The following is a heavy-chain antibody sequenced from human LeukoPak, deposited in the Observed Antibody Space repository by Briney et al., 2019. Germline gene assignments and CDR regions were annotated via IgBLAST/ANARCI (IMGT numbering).Heavy chain of an antibody. D-gene: IGHD1-26*01. J-gene: IGHJ4*02. CDR3: ASPSLGAGYFDY. CDR1: GFLFSNYW. CDR2: IKPDGTEK. V-gene: IGHV3-7*01. Sequence: PGGSLRLSCAASGFLFSNYWMSWVRQAPGKGLEWVANIKPDGTEKYYVDSLKGRFTISRDNAKNSLYLQMNSLRVEDTAVYYCASPSLGAGYFDYWGQGTLVTVSS.